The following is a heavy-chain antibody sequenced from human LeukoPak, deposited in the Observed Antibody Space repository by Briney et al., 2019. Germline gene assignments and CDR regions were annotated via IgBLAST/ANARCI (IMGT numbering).Heavy chain of an antibody. CDR2: IYYSGST. V-gene: IGHV4-39*02. Sequence: SETLSLTCTVSGGSISSSTYYWGWIRQPPGKGLEWIGNIYYSGSTYYNPSLKSRVTISVDTSKNQFSLKLSSVTAADTAMFYCARERSNSWSYWGQGTLVTVSS. CDR1: GGSISSSTYY. CDR3: ARERSNSWSY. D-gene: IGHD6-13*01. J-gene: IGHJ4*02.